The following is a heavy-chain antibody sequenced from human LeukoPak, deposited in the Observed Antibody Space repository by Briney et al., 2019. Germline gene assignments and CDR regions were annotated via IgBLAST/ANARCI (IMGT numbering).Heavy chain of an antibody. CDR2: INPSGGST. CDR1: GYTFTSYY. V-gene: IGHV1-46*01. Sequence: GASVKVSCKASGYTFTSYYMHWVRQAPGQGLEWMGIINPSGGSTSYAQKLQGRVTMTRDTSTSTVYMELSSLRSEDTAVYYCARGSAVVVAATSGYSYGLDYWGQGTLVTVSS. D-gene: IGHD2-15*01. J-gene: IGHJ4*02. CDR3: ARGSAVVVAATSGYSYGLDY.